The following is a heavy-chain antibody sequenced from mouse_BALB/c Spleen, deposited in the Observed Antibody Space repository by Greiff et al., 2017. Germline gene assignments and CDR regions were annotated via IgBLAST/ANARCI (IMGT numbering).Heavy chain of an antibody. J-gene: IGHJ4*01. CDR1: GFTFSSFG. D-gene: IGHD1-1*01. Sequence: EVKLMESGGGLVQPGGSRKLSCAASGFTFSSFGMHWVRQAPEKGLEWVAYISSGSSTIYYADTVKGRFTISRDNPKNTLFLQMTSLRSEDTAMYYCARSGYYYGSSAMDYWGQGTSVTVSS. CDR3: ARSGYYYGSSAMDY. CDR2: ISSGSSTI. V-gene: IGHV5-17*02.